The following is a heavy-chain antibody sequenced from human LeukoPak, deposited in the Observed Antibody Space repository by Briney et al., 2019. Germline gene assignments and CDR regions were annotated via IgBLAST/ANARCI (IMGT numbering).Heavy chain of an antibody. CDR2: ISWNSGSI. Sequence: GGSLRLSCAASGFTFDDYAMHWVRQAPGKGLEWVSGISWNSGSIGYADSVKGRFTISRDNAKNSLFLKTDTLRGDDTGIYYCARDPNVLGITPYYFDFWGQGTLVTVSS. CDR1: GFTFDDYA. CDR3: ARDPNVLGITPYYFDF. J-gene: IGHJ4*02. V-gene: IGHV3-9*01. D-gene: IGHD3-10*02.